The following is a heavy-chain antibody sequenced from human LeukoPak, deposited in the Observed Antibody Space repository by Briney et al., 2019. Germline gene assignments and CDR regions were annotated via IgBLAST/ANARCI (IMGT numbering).Heavy chain of an antibody. V-gene: IGHV1-2*02. J-gene: IGHJ4*02. Sequence: ASVKVSCKASGYTFTSYGISWVRQAPGQGLEWMGWINPNSGGTNYAQKFQGRVTMTRDTSISTAYMELSRLRSDDTAVYYCARAPRRMVMYYFDYWGQGTLVTVSS. CDR3: ARAPRRMVMYYFDY. CDR1: GYTFTSYG. CDR2: INPNSGGT. D-gene: IGHD3-22*01.